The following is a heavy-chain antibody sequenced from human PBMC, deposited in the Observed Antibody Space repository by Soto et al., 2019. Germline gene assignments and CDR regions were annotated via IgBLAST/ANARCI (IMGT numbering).Heavy chain of an antibody. Sequence: ASVKVSCKASGYTFTSYGISWVRQAPGQGLEWMGWINPYNGNTNYAQKLQGRVTMTTDTSISTAYMELRRLRSDDTAVYYCARVRIAAAGTADYGMDVWGQGTTVTVSS. D-gene: IGHD6-13*01. CDR1: GYTFTSYG. CDR3: ARVRIAAAGTADYGMDV. J-gene: IGHJ6*02. V-gene: IGHV1-18*01. CDR2: INPYNGNT.